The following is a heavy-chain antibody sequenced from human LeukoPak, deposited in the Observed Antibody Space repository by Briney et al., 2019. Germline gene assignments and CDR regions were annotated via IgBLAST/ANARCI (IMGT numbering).Heavy chain of an antibody. J-gene: IGHJ4*02. CDR1: GGSISSSSYY. V-gene: IGHV4-39*01. CDR3: ARRRVITFGGVIVMPRGYFDH. D-gene: IGHD3-16*02. Sequence: SETLSLTCTVSGGSISSSSYYWGWIRQPPGKGLEWIGSIYYSGSTYYNPSLKSRVTISVDTSKNQFSLKLSSVTAADTAVYYCARRRVITFGGVIVMPRGYFDHWGQGTLVTVSS. CDR2: IYYSGST.